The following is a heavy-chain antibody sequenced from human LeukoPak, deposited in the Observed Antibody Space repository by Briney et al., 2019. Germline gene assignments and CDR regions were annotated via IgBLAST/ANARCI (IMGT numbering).Heavy chain of an antibody. J-gene: IGHJ6*03. V-gene: IGHV1-46*01. CDR3: ARPSSGWYGGYYYYYMDV. CDR1: GYTFISYY. Sequence: ASVKVSCKASGYTFISYYMHWVRQAPGQGLEWMGIINPSGGSTSYAQKFQGRVTMTRDTSTSTAYMELRSLRSDDTAVYYCARPSSGWYGGYYYYYMDVWGKGTTVTVSS. D-gene: IGHD6-19*01. CDR2: INPSGGST.